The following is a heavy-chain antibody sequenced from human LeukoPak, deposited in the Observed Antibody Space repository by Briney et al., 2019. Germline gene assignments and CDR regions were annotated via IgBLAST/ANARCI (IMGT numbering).Heavy chain of an antibody. CDR2: IYYSGST. CDR1: GVSISSSSYY. Sequence: SETLSLTCTVSGVSISSSSYYWGWIRQPPGKGLEWIGSIYYSGSTYYNPSLKSRVTISVDTSKNQFSLKLTSLTAADTAVYYCARREQWLVQGAFDIWGQGAMVTVSS. V-gene: IGHV4-39*01. D-gene: IGHD6-19*01. CDR3: ARREQWLVQGAFDI. J-gene: IGHJ3*02.